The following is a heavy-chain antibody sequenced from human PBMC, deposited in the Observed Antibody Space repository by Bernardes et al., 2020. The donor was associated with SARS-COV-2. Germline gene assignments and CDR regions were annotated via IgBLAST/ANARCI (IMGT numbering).Heavy chain of an antibody. CDR3: ARTATPLIPADVYGMDV. V-gene: IGHV4-4*07. J-gene: IGHJ6*02. CDR1: GGSISSYY. CDR2: IYASGST. D-gene: IGHD6-13*01. Sequence: SEPLYLTCTVSGGSISSYYWSWIRKPAGKALEWIERIYASGSTNYNPSLESRVTMSVDTSKNQFSLRLTSATAADTAVYYCARTATPLIPADVYGMDVWGQGTTVTVSS.